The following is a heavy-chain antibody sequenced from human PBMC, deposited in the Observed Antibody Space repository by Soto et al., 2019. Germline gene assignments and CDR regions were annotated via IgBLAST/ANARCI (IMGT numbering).Heavy chain of an antibody. D-gene: IGHD4-17*01. J-gene: IGHJ4*02. CDR3: ARDYGDYSFFFDY. CDR1: GGSITTFQ. CDR2: YSGFT. Sequence: SETLSLTCTVSGGSITTFQWSWIRQPPGKGLEWIGGYSGFTDYNPSLESRATISVDHSKNQFSLTLRSVTAADTAVYYCARDYGDYSFFFDYWGQGALVTVSS. V-gene: IGHV4-59*01.